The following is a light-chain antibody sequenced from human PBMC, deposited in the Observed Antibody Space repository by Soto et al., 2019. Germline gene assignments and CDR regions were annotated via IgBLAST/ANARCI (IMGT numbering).Light chain of an antibody. V-gene: IGKV3-15*01. CDR2: GAS. J-gene: IGKJ4*01. Sequence: EIVLTQSPATRSLSPGERATLSGSARQSVRSYLPWYQQKPGQAPRLLISGASTGATGIPARFSGSGSGTEFTLTINSLQSEDSAVYYCQQYYTWPVTFGGGTKVDIK. CDR1: QSVRSY. CDR3: QQYYTWPVT.